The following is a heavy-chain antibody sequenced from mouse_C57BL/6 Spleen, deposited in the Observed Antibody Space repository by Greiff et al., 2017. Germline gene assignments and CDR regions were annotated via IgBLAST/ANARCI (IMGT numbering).Heavy chain of an antibody. J-gene: IGHJ3*01. Sequence: EVQRVESGGGLVKPGGSLKLSCAASGFTFSSYAMSWVRQTPEKRLEWVATISDGGSYTYYPDNVKGRFTISRDNAKNNLYLQMSHLKSEDTAMYYCASWEAFAYWGQGTLVTVSA. CDR3: ASWEAFAY. D-gene: IGHD4-1*01. CDR1: GFTFSSYA. V-gene: IGHV5-4*01. CDR2: ISDGGSYT.